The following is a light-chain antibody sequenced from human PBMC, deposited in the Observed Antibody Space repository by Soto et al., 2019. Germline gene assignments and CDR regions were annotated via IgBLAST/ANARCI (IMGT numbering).Light chain of an antibody. CDR2: DAS. Sequence: EIVLTQSPATLSLSPGERATLSCRASQSISSHLAWYQQKPGQAPRLLMYDASNRATGIPARFSGGGSGTDFTLTISSLEPEDLAVYYCQQRNNWPLTFGGGPKVEIK. CDR3: QQRNNWPLT. CDR1: QSISSH. V-gene: IGKV3-11*01. J-gene: IGKJ4*01.